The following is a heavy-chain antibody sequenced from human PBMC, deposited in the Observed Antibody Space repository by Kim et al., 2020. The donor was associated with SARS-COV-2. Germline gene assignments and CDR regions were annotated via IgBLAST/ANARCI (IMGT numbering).Heavy chain of an antibody. CDR2: IYYSGST. CDR3: ARPTFAGID. D-gene: IGHD2-21*01. CDR1: GGSISSGSYY. Sequence: SETLSLTCTVSGGSISSGSYYWGWIRQPPGKGLEWIGSIYYSGSTYYNPSLKSRVTISVDTSKNQFSLKLSSVTAADTAVYYCARPTFAGIDWGQGTLVTVSS. V-gene: IGHV4-39*01. J-gene: IGHJ4*02.